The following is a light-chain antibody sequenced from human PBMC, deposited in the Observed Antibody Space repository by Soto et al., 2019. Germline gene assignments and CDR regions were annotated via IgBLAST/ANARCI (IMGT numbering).Light chain of an antibody. V-gene: IGKV1-17*01. CDR1: QGFTNY. CDR2: GAS. J-gene: IGKJ1*01. CDR3: LQHNSSPWT. Sequence: DIQMTQSPSSLSASVGDRVTITCGASQGFTNYLTWYQQKPGKAPKRLIYGASNLHSGVPSRFSGSGSGTEFTLTISSLQPEDFATYYCLQHNSSPWTFGQGTKVEIK.